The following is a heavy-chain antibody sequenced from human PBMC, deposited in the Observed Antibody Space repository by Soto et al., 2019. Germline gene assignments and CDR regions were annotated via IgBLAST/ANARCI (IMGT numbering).Heavy chain of an antibody. CDR1: GDTISTGGYA. V-gene: IGHV4-30-2*01. J-gene: IGHJ5*02. Sequence: PSETLSLSCDVSGDTISTGGYAGAWIRQPPGKALEWIGHTYHSGNPYYNPSLKSRVIISVDRSKNQFSLKVRSVTAADTAVYYCARLGAYYQSLDPWGPGTLVTVSS. CDR3: ARLGAYYQSLDP. CDR2: TYHSGNP. D-gene: IGHD2-21*01.